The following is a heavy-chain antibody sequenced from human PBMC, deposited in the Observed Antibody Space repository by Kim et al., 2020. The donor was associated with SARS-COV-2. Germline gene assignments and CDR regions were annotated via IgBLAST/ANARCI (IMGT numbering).Heavy chain of an antibody. V-gene: IGHV3-11*06. Sequence: KSRFTSSRDNATNSLFLQMNSLRAEDTAVYYCAREALYGSGSYYKRSFDYWGQGTLVTVSS. J-gene: IGHJ4*02. CDR3: AREALYGSGSYYKRSFDY. D-gene: IGHD3-10*01.